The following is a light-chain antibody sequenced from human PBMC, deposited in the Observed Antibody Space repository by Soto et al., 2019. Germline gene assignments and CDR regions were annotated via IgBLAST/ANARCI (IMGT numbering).Light chain of an antibody. CDR2: GAS. CDR1: QSVSSSY. V-gene: IGKV3-20*01. CDR3: QQYGSSLTWT. Sequence: EIVLTQSPGTLSLSPGERATLSCRASQSVSSSYLAWYQQKPAQAPRLLIYGASSRATGIPDRFSGSGSGTDFTLTISRLEPEDFAVYYCQQYGSSLTWTFGQGTKV. J-gene: IGKJ1*01.